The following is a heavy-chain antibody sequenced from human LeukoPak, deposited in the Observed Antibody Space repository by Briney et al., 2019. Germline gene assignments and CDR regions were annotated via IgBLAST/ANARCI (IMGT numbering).Heavy chain of an antibody. V-gene: IGHV4-30-4*01. CDR1: GGSISSGDYY. J-gene: IGHJ4*02. Sequence: SETLSLTCTVSGGSISSGDYYWSWIRQPPGKGLEWIGYIYYSGSTYYNPSLKSRVTISVDTSKNQFSLKLSSVTAADTAVYYCARGPLDSGYTYFDYWGQGTLVSVAP. D-gene: IGHD5-12*01. CDR3: ARGPLDSGYTYFDY. CDR2: IYYSGST.